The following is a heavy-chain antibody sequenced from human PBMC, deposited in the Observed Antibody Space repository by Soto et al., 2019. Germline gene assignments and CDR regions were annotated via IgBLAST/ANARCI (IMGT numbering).Heavy chain of an antibody. CDR2: ISYDGSNK. D-gene: IGHD6-19*01. Sequence: GGSLRLSCAASGFTFSSYGMHWVRQAPGKGLEWVAVISYDGSNKYYADSVKGGFTISRDNSKNTLYLQMNSLRAEDTAVYYCAHSLTGYSSGWYAGLSYWGQGTLVTVSS. CDR1: GFTFSSYG. CDR3: AHSLTGYSSGWYAGLSY. J-gene: IGHJ4*02. V-gene: IGHV3-30*03.